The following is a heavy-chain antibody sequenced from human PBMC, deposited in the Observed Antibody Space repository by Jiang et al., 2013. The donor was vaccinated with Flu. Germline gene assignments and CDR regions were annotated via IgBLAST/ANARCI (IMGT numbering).Heavy chain of an antibody. CDR3: ARDPPRVSGWAFDY. Sequence: VQLLESGGGWVQPGGSLRLSCAASGFTLSSNSMNWVRQAPGKGLEWVSYISSSSSTIYYADSVKGRFTISRDIAKNSLYLQMNSLRDEDTAVYYCARDPPRVSGWAFDYWGQGTLVTVSS. CDR2: ISSSSSTI. J-gene: IGHJ4*02. CDR1: GFTLSSNS. D-gene: IGHD6-19*01. V-gene: IGHV3-48*02.